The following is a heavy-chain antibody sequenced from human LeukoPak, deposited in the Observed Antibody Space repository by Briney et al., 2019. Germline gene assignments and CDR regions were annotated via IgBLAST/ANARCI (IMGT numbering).Heavy chain of an antibody. V-gene: IGHV4-59*12. CDR2: IYYSGST. D-gene: IGHD3-22*01. CDR1: GGSMSPYH. Sequence: SETLSLTCTVSGGSMSPYHWGWIRQPPGKGLEWTGYIYYSGSTNYNPSLNSRVTISVDTSKNQFSLKLSSVTAADTAVYYCARDGHSSGYPAAFDIWGQGTMVTVSS. J-gene: IGHJ3*02. CDR3: ARDGHSSGYPAAFDI.